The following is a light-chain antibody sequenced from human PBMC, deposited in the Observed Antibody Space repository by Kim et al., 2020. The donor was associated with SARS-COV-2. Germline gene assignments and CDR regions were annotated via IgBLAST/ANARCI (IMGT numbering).Light chain of an antibody. J-gene: IGLJ2*01. V-gene: IGLV3-19*01. Sequence: VSLGKTVRITCQGDSLRSYYATWYHQTPGQAPIVFIYGKNNRPSGIPDRFSGSSSGDTASLTITGTQAGDEADYYCNSRGSNDNVLFGGGTQLTVL. CDR2: GKN. CDR1: SLRSYY. CDR3: NSRGSNDNVL.